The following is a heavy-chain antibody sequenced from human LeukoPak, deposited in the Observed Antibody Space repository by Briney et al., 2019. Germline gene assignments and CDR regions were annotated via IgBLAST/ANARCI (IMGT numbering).Heavy chain of an antibody. CDR1: GYNFTSYY. D-gene: IGHD2-21*02. CDR3: ARDALRHIVVVTNYYYYYYMDV. V-gene: IGHV1-46*01. Sequence: ASVKVSCKASGYNFTSYYMHWVRQAPGQGLEWMGIINPSGGSTSYAQKFQGRVTMTRDTSTSTVYMELSSLRSEDTAVYYCARDALRHIVVVTNYYYYYYMDVWGKGTTVTVSS. CDR2: INPSGGST. J-gene: IGHJ6*03.